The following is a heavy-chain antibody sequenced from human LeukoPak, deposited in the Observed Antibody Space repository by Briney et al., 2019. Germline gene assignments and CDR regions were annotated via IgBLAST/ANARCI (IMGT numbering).Heavy chain of an antibody. CDR2: INHSGST. Sequence: SETLSLTCAVYGGSFSGYYWSWIRQPPGEGLEWIGEINHSGSTNYNPSLKSRVTISVDTSKNQFSLKLSSVTAADTAVYYRARGKLTYYYDSSGYYFYFDYWGQGTLVTVSS. CDR1: GGSFSGYY. CDR3: ARGKLTYYYDSSGYYFYFDY. D-gene: IGHD3-22*01. V-gene: IGHV4-34*01. J-gene: IGHJ4*02.